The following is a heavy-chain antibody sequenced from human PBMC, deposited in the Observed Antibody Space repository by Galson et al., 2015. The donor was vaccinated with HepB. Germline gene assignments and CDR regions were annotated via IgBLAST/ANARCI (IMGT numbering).Heavy chain of an antibody. J-gene: IGHJ4*02. CDR2: INPGDSDT. Sequence: QSGAEVKKPGESLKVSCTGSGYSFTNYWIGWVRQMPGKGLEWMGIINPGDSDTRYSPSFQGQVTISADKSISTACLQWSSLKASDSAIYYCARALSGSYHTPLSYWGQGTLVTVSS. V-gene: IGHV5-51*03. CDR1: GYSFTNYW. CDR3: ARALSGSYHTPLSY. D-gene: IGHD1-26*01.